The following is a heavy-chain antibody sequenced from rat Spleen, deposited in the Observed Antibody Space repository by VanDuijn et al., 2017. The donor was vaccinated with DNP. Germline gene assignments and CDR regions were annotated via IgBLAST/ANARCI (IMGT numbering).Heavy chain of an antibody. D-gene: IGHD1-2*01. CDR1: GFSLTSFH. J-gene: IGHJ4*01. CDR3: ARYSTSFVMDV. CDR2: MWTGGGT. Sequence: QVQLKESGPGLVKPSETLSLTCAVSGFSLTSFHVSWVRQPPGKGLEWMGVMWTGGGTAFNSLLKSRLSIGRDTSKSQVFLEMNSLQTEDTATYYCARYSTSFVMDVWGQGASVTVSS. V-gene: IGHV2-32*01.